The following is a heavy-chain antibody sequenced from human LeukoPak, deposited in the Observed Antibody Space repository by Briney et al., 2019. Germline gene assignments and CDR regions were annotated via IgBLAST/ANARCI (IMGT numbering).Heavy chain of an antibody. D-gene: IGHD4-17*01. J-gene: IGHJ5*02. CDR2: ISAYNGNT. CDR1: GYTFTSYG. Sequence: ASVKVSCKASGYTFTSYGISWVRQAPGQGREWMGWISAYNGNTNYAQKLQGRVTITTDTSTSTAYMELRSLRSDDTAVYYCARESSDYGAGWFDPWGQGTLVTVSS. CDR3: ARESSDYGAGWFDP. V-gene: IGHV1-18*01.